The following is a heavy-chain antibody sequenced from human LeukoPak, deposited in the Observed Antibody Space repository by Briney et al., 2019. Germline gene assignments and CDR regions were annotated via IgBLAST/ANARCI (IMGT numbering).Heavy chain of an antibody. D-gene: IGHD1-26*01. J-gene: IGHJ4*02. CDR1: GGSISSTSYY. CDR2: ISYSGNT. V-gene: IGHV4-39*01. Sequence: PSETLSLTCSVSGGSISSTSYYCGWIRQPPGKGLEWIGTISYSGNTFYNPSLKSRVTISVDTSKNQFSLKLSSVTAADTSVYYCARLAWGVGPRRAFWDYWGQGTLVTVSS. CDR3: ARLAWGVGPRRAFWDY.